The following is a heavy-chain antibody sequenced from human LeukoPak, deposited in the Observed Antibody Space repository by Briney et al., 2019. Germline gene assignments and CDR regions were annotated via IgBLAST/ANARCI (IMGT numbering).Heavy chain of an antibody. Sequence: RGESLKISCKGSGYSFHSNWIRWGRQMPGKGLEWMGRIDPSDSYTNYSPSFQGHVTISADKSISTAYLQWSSLKASDTAMYYCAILVIPTVTSNWFHLCGQGTLVTVSS. J-gene: IGHJ5*02. CDR2: IDPSDSYT. D-gene: IGHD4-17*01. CDR1: GYSFHSNW. CDR3: AILVIPTVTSNWFHL. V-gene: IGHV5-10-1*01.